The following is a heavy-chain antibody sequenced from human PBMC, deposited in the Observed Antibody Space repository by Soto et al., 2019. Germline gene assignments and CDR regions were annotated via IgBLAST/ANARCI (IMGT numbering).Heavy chain of an antibody. Sequence: QVQLVESGGGVVQPGRSLILSCAASGFTFSNYAMHWVRQAPGKGLEWVAVTSYDGSNKYYADSVKGRFTISRDNSKNTLYLQMNSLRAEDTAVYYCASLTFLEWLFPHYYYYDMDVWGQGTTVTVSS. CDR2: TSYDGSNK. CDR1: GFTFSNYA. J-gene: IGHJ6*02. D-gene: IGHD3-3*01. V-gene: IGHV3-30-3*01. CDR3: ASLTFLEWLFPHYYYYDMDV.